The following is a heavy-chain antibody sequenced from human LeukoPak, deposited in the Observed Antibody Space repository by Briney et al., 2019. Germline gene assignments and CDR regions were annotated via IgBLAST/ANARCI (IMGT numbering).Heavy chain of an antibody. CDR2: IKQDGSEK. CDR3: ARGGSYWVY. J-gene: IGHJ4*02. Sequence: GGSLRLSCAASEFIFSSYWMSWVRQAPGKGLEWVASIKQDGSEKYYVDSVKGRFTISRDNAKNSLYLQMNSLRAEDTAVYYCARGGSYWVYWGQGTLVTVSS. CDR1: EFIFSSYW. V-gene: IGHV3-7*01. D-gene: IGHD1-26*01.